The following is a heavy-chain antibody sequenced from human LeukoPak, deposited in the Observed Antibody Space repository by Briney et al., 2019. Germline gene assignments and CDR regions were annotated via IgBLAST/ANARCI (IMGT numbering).Heavy chain of an antibody. CDR3: AKGRVVAGSKSLTYHWFDP. J-gene: IGHJ5*02. Sequence: ASVKVSCKASGYAFTGYYIHWVRQAPGQGLEWMGWINPNSGGTKYAQKFQGRVTMTRDTSITTAYMGLSRLRSDDTAVYYCAKGRVVAGSKSLTYHWFDPWGQGTLVTVSS. CDR1: GYAFTGYY. CDR2: INPNSGGT. V-gene: IGHV1-2*02. D-gene: IGHD6-19*01.